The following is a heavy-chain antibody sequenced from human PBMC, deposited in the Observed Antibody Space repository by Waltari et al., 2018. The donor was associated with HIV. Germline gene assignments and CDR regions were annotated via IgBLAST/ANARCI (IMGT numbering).Heavy chain of an antibody. J-gene: IGHJ5*02. V-gene: IGHV3-21*01. Sequence: EVQLVESGGGLVKRGGSLRLSCAASVWTLGTYSMNRVRQATGKGLELVSSISSSSRYKYYADSVKCRITISRDNAKNSLYLQMNSLRAEDTAVYYCARDSNKYCSGGSCSRFDPWGQGTLVTVSS. CDR2: ISSSSRYK. CDR1: VWTLGTYS. D-gene: IGHD2-15*01. CDR3: ARDSNKYCSGGSCSRFDP.